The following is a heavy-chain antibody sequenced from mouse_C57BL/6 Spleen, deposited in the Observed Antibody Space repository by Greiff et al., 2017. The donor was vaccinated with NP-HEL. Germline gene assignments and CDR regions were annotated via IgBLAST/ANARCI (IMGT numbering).Heavy chain of an antibody. Sequence: EVQLVESGGGLVQPGGSLSLSCAASGFTFTDYYLSWVRQPPGKALEWLGFIRNKAHGYTTESSASVKGRFTISRDNSQSSLYLQMNALRAEDSATYYCARYRGSSHWYFDVWGTGTTVTVSS. J-gene: IGHJ1*03. CDR3: ARYRGSSHWYFDV. CDR1: GFTFTDYY. CDR2: IRNKAHGYTT. D-gene: IGHD1-1*01. V-gene: IGHV7-3*01.